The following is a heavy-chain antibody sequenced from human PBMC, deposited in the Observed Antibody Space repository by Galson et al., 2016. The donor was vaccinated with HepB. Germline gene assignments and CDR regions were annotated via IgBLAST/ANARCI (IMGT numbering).Heavy chain of an antibody. D-gene: IGHD4-17*01. J-gene: IGHJ4*02. CDR1: GGSISPYY. CDR2: IYSKGNT. V-gene: IGHV4-59*01. CDR3: ARSNFGDYIHY. Sequence: SETLSLTCSVSGGSISPYYWSWIRQPPGKGLEWIGYIYSKGNTDYNPSLRGRVTMSVDTSKNHFSLKLTSVTAADTAIYYCARSNFGDYIHYWGQGALVTVSS.